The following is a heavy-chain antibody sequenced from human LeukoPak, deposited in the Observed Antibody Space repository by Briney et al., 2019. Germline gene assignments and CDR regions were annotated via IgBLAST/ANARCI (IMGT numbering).Heavy chain of an antibody. CDR3: ARIGGYSYGSFDY. CDR2: IYSGGST. J-gene: IGHJ4*02. D-gene: IGHD5-18*01. CDR1: GFTVSSNY. V-gene: IGHV3-53*05. Sequence: PGGSLRLSCAASGFTVSSNYMSWVRQAPGKGLEWVSVIYSGGSTYYADSVKGRFTISRDNSKNTLYLQMNSLRAEDTAVYYCARIGGYSYGSFDYWGQGTLVTVSS.